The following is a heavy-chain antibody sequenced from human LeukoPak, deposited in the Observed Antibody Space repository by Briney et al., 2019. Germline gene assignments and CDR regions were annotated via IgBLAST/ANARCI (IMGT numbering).Heavy chain of an antibody. CDR3: ATETNGRHYDY. Sequence: GGSLRLCCTASGLTFSTSGFNWVRQAPGKGLEWVASIGPTRSPRYHTHSIKGRFTIYRDNASNFLYLQMNSLRAEDTAVYYCATETNGRHYDYWGQGTLLTVSS. D-gene: IGHD1-14*01. CDR2: IGPTRSPR. J-gene: IGHJ4*02. CDR1: GLTFSTSG. V-gene: IGHV3-21*06.